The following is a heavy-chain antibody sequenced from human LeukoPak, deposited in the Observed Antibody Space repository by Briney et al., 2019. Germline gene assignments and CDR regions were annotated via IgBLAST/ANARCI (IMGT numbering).Heavy chain of an antibody. CDR3: AFPYYYDSSAPADAFDI. CDR2: ISTSSSTR. V-gene: IGHV3-48*02. Sequence: QPGGSLRLSCAASGFAFSSYSMNWVRQAPGKGLEWVSYISTSSSTRNYADSVKGRFTISRDNAKNSLYLQMNSLRDEDTAVYYCAFPYYYDSSAPADAFDIWGQGTMVTVS. D-gene: IGHD3-22*01. CDR1: GFAFSSYS. J-gene: IGHJ3*02.